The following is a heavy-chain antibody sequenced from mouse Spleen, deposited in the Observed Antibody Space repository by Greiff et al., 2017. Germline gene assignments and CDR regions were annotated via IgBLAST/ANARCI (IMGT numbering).Heavy chain of an antibody. Sequence: EVKLMESGPGLVKPSQSLSLTCSVTGYSITSGYYWNWIRQFPGNKLEWMGYISYDGSNNYNPSLKNRISITRDTSKNQFFLKLNSVTTEDTATYYCASPSTYYAMDYWGQGTSVTVSS. V-gene: IGHV3-6*01. D-gene: IGHD1-1*01. CDR1: GYSITSGYY. J-gene: IGHJ4*01. CDR3: ASPSTYYAMDY. CDR2: ISYDGSN.